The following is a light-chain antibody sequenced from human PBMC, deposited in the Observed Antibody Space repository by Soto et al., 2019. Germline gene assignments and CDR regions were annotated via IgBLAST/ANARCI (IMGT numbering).Light chain of an antibody. CDR1: QGISNW. CDR2: AAS. J-gene: IGKJ5*01. CDR3: QQANSFPRT. V-gene: IGKV1D-12*01. Sequence: DIQMTQSTSCVSASVGDRVTITCRASQGISNWLAWYQQKPGEAPKLLIYAASSLQGGVPTRFSGSGSGTDFTLTISSLQPEDFATYYCQQANSFPRTFGQGTRLEIK.